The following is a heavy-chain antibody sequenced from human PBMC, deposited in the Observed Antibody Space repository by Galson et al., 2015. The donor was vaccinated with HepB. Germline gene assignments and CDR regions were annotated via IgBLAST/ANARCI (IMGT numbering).Heavy chain of an antibody. Sequence: CAISGDSVSSNIAAWDWIRQSPSRGLEWLGRTYYRSKWYHDYAVSVKSRITINPDTSKNQFSLQLDSVTPEDTAVYYCAREETYYYDSYPYYADWYFDLWGRGTLVTVSS. D-gene: IGHD3-22*01. J-gene: IGHJ2*01. CDR3: AREETYYYDSYPYYADWYFDL. V-gene: IGHV6-1*01. CDR2: TYYRSKWYH. CDR1: GDSVSSNIAA.